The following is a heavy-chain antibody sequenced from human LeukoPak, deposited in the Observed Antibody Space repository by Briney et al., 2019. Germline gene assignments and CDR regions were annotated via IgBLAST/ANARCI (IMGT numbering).Heavy chain of an antibody. D-gene: IGHD1-26*01. CDR1: GFTFSNYW. CDR3: VRGRGSYFLDY. J-gene: IGHJ4*02. CDR2: IKQDGSEK. Sequence: GGSLRLSCPASGFTFSNYWLSWVRQAPGKGLEWVANIKQDGSEKDYVDSVKGRFTISRDNAKNSLYLQMNSLRPEDTSVYYCVRGRGSYFLDYWGQGTLVTVSS. V-gene: IGHV3-7*01.